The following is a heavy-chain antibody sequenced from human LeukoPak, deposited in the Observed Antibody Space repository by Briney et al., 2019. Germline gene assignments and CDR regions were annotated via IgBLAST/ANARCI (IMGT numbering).Heavy chain of an antibody. J-gene: IGHJ3*02. CDR2: IKQDGSEK. Sequence: GGSLRLSCAASGFTFSSYWMSWVRQAPGKGLEWVANIKQDGSEKYYVDSVKGRFTISRDNAKNSLYLQMNSLRAEDTAVYYCARDGSFSRVIIVGATFSFDIWGQGTMVTVSS. D-gene: IGHD1-26*01. CDR1: GFTFSSYW. V-gene: IGHV3-7*01. CDR3: ARDGSFSRVIIVGATFSFDI.